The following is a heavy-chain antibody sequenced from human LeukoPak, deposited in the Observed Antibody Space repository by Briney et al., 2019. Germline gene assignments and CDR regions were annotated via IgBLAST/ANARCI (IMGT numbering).Heavy chain of an antibody. V-gene: IGHV3-30*18. Sequence: PGGSLRLSCTVSGFTVSSNSMSWVRQAPGKGLEWVAVISYDGSNKYYADSVKGRFTISRDNSKNTLYLQMNSLRAEDTAVYYCAKDNLWFGEFDYWGQGTLVTVSS. CDR1: GFTVSSNS. CDR2: ISYDGSNK. D-gene: IGHD3-10*01. J-gene: IGHJ4*02. CDR3: AKDNLWFGEFDY.